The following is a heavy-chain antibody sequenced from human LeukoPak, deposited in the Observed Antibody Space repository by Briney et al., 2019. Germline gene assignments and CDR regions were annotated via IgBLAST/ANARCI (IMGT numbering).Heavy chain of an antibody. CDR3: ARLLNVRGVGKNWFDP. D-gene: IGHD3-10*01. J-gene: IGHJ5*02. CDR2: IYTSGST. V-gene: IGHV4-4*07. Sequence: SETLSLTCTVSGGSISSYYWSWIRQPAGKGLEWIGRIYTSGSTNYNPSLKSRVTISVDTSKNQFSLKLSSVTAADTAVYYCARLLNVRGVGKNWFDPWGQGTLVTVSS. CDR1: GGSISSYY.